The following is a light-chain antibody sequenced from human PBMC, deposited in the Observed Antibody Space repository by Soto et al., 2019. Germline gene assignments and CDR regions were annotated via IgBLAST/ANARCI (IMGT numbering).Light chain of an antibody. CDR2: DVS. Sequence: QSALTQPASVSGSPGQSITISCTGTSIDVSGYNYVSWYQQHPGKAPKLMIYDVSNRPSGVSNRFSGSKSGNTASLTISGLQAEDEADYYCSSYTSSSTLVFGGGTKPNVL. CDR3: SSYTSSSTLV. CDR1: SIDVSGYNY. V-gene: IGLV2-14*01. J-gene: IGLJ2*01.